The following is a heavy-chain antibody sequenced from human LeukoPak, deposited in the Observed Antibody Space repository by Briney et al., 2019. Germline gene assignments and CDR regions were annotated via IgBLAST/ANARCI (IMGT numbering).Heavy chain of an antibody. Sequence: GSLRLSCAASGFTFSNYPMHWVRQAPGKGLEWVAVILHDGTNKYYIDSVKGRFTISRDNSKNMLYLQVNSLRAEDTAVYYCARDLYYHDNRGYLGPGDYWGQGTLVTVSS. CDR2: ILHDGTNK. V-gene: IGHV3-30-3*01. CDR1: GFTFSNYP. CDR3: ARDLYYHDNRGYLGPGDY. J-gene: IGHJ4*02. D-gene: IGHD3-22*01.